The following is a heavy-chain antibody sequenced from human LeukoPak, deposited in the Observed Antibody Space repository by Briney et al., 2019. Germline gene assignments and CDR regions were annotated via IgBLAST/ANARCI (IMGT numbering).Heavy chain of an antibody. CDR2: FDPEDGET. J-gene: IGHJ5*02. CDR1: GYTLTELS. CDR3: ATNPLYYDSSGYPNWFDP. D-gene: IGHD3-22*01. Sequence: EASVKVSCKVSGYTLTELSMHWVRQAPGKGLEWMGGFDPEDGETIYAQKSQGRVTMTEDTSTDTAYMELSSLRSEDTAVYYCATNPLYYDSSGYPNWFDPWGQGTLVTVSS. V-gene: IGHV1-24*01.